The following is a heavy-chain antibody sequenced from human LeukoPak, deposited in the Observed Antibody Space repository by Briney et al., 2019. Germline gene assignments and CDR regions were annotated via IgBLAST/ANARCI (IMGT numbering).Heavy chain of an antibody. CDR1: GFTFSSYA. CDR2: ISYDGSNK. J-gene: IGHJ4*02. Sequence: PGGSLRLSCAASGFTFSSYAMHWVRQAPGKGLEWVAVISYDGSNKYYADSVKGRFTISRDNSKNTLYLQMGSLRAEDMAVYYCAKDREVVPAGEFDYWGQGTLVTVSS. CDR3: AKDREVVPAGEFDY. V-gene: IGHV3-30*14. D-gene: IGHD2-2*01.